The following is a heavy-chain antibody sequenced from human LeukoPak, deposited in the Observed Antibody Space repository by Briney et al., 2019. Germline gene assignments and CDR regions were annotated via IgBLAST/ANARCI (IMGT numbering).Heavy chain of an antibody. V-gene: IGHV1-69*04. D-gene: IGHD2-2*01. Sequence: GASVKVSCKASGGTFSSSAINWVRQAPGQGLEWMGRIIPVLRKAHYAQKFQDRVTITADKSTSTAYMELSSLRSEDTAVYYCARSRGTYYFDYWGQGTLVTVSS. CDR3: ARSRGTYYFDY. CDR2: IIPVLRKA. J-gene: IGHJ4*02. CDR1: GGTFSSSA.